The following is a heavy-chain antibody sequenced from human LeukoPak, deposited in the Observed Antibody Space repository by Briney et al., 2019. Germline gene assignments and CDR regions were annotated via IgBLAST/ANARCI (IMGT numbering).Heavy chain of an antibody. CDR2: IIPIFGTA. V-gene: IGHV1-69*06. Sequence: ASVKVSCKASGGTFSSYAISWVRQAPGQGLEWMGGIIPIFGTANYAQKFQGRVTITADKSTSTAYMELSSLRSEDTAVYYCARMDGRSDKYFSPKYFDYWGQGILVTVSS. CDR3: ARMDGRSDKYFSPKYFDY. J-gene: IGHJ4*02. CDR1: GGTFSSYA. D-gene: IGHD2/OR15-2a*01.